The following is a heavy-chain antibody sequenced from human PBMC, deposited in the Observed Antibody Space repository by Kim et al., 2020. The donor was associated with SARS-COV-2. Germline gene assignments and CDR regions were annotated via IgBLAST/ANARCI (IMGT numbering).Heavy chain of an antibody. CDR1: GFTFSSYA. CDR2: ISGSGGST. V-gene: IGHV3-23*01. J-gene: IGHJ4*02. D-gene: IGHD2-21*01. Sequence: GGSLRLSCAAYGFTFSSYAMSWVRQAPGKGLEWVSAISGSGGSTYYADSVKGRFTISRDNSKNTLYLQMNSLRAEDTAVYYWAKPRAPIPYFDYWGQGTLVTVSS. CDR3: AKPRAPIPYFDY.